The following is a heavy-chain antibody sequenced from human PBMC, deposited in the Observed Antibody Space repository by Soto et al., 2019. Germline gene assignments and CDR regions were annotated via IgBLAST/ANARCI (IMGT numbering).Heavy chain of an antibody. CDR1: GYNFFDYS. CDR3: ARGPDL. V-gene: IGHV1-18*04. J-gene: IGHJ2*01. CDR2: VTAYNGAT. Sequence: QAQLVQSEAEVKKPGASVKVSCKAYGYNFFDYSIIWVRQTPEEGLEWVGWVTAYNGATRYAHKFQGRVTVTSDTSTSTSYLELRSLKSDDTAIYYCARGPDLWGRGTLVTVSS.